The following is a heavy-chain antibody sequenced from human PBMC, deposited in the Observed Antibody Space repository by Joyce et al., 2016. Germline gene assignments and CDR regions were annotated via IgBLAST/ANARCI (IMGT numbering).Heavy chain of an antibody. CDR3: ASGGEGPFGGVIVFDAFDI. D-gene: IGHD3-16*02. CDR1: GGSISSSSYY. CDR2: IYYSGIT. Sequence: QLQLQESGPGLVKPSETLSLTCTVSGGSISSSSYYWGWIRQPPGKGLEWIGSIYYSGITSYNPSLKSRVTIAVDTSKNQFSLKLSSVTDADTAVYYCASGGEGPFGGVIVFDAFDIWGQGTMVTVSS. J-gene: IGHJ3*02. V-gene: IGHV4-39*07.